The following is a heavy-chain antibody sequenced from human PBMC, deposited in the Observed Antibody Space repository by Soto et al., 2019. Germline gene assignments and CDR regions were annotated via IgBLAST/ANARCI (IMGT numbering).Heavy chain of an antibody. D-gene: IGHD1-26*01. J-gene: IGHJ4*02. CDR1: GFMFSNYG. CDR2: IRVSSGAI. V-gene: IGHV3-48*02. Sequence: GVSLRLSCAASGFMFSNYGMNWVRQAPGKGLEWVSDIRVSSGAINYADSVKGRFTISRDNAKNSLYLQMNSLRDEDTAVYYCAFSGNYGVYWGLGTLVTVSS. CDR3: AFSGNYGVY.